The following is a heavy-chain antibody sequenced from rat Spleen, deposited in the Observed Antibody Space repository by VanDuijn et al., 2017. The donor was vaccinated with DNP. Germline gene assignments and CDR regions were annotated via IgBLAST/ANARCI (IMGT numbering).Heavy chain of an antibody. Sequence: EVQLVESGGDLVQPGRSMKLSCAASGFTFSSFPMAWVRQAPTKGLEWVASISTSGGSTYYRDSVKGRFTVSRDNAKSTLYLQMDSLRSEDTATYYCARRGDGYKYFDYWGQGVMVTVSS. D-gene: IGHD1-4*01. CDR2: ISTSGGST. CDR3: ARRGDGYKYFDY. CDR1: GFTFSSFP. V-gene: IGHV5-46*01. J-gene: IGHJ2*01.